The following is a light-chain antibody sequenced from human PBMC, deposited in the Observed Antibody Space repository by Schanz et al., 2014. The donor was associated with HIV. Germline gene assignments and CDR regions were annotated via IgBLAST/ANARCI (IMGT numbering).Light chain of an antibody. Sequence: IVVTQSPGTVSLSPGARAILSCRASQSVRSNFLAWYQQKPGQAPRLLIYGASSRATGIPDRFSGSGSGTEFTLTIRSLQSEDIAVYYCQQYNYWPRTFGPGTKVEIK. V-gene: IGKV3D-15*01. J-gene: IGKJ3*01. CDR1: QSVRSN. CDR2: GAS. CDR3: QQYNYWPRT.